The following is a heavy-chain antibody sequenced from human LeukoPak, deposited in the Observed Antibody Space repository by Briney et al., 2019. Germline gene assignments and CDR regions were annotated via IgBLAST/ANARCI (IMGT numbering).Heavy chain of an antibody. CDR2: IIPIFGTA. Sequence: SVTVSCKASGGTFSSYAISWVRQAPGQGLEWMGGIIPIFGTANYAQKFQGRVTITADESTSTAYMELSSLRSEDTAVYYCARERQGIDYGGNSWPDAFDIWGQGTMVTVSS. J-gene: IGHJ3*02. CDR1: GGTFSSYA. D-gene: IGHD4-23*01. CDR3: ARERQGIDYGGNSWPDAFDI. V-gene: IGHV1-69*13.